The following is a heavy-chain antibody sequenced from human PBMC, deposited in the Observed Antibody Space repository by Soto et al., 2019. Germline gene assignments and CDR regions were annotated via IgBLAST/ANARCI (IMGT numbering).Heavy chain of an antibody. D-gene: IGHD2-21*02. Sequence: QVQLVQSGAEVKKPGASVKVSCKASGYTFTSYYMHWVRQAPGQGLEWMGIINPSGGSTSYAQKFQGRVTMTRDTYTSTVYMELSSLRSEDTAVYYCARGVFSIVVVTARHFDYWGQGTLVTVSS. V-gene: IGHV1-46*01. CDR3: ARGVFSIVVVTARHFDY. J-gene: IGHJ4*02. CDR2: INPSGGST. CDR1: GYTFTSYY.